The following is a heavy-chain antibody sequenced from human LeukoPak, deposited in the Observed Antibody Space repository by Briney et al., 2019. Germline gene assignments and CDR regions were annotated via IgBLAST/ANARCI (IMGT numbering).Heavy chain of an antibody. CDR3: ARARGVPDRGINWFDP. V-gene: IGHV4-59*01. J-gene: IGHJ5*02. CDR1: GGSISSYY. D-gene: IGHD3-10*01. Sequence: PSETLSLTCTVSGGSISSYYWSWIRQPPGKGLEWIGYIYYSGSTNYNPSLKSRVTISVDTSKNQFSLKLSSVTAADTAVYYCARARGVPDRGINWFDPWGQGTLVTVSS. CDR2: IYYSGST.